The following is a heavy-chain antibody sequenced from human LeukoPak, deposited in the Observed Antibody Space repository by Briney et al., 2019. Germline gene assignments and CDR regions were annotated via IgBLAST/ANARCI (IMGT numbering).Heavy chain of an antibody. CDR1: GYTFTGYY. J-gene: IGHJ5*02. V-gene: IGHV1-2*02. CDR3: ARASYYPSGFDP. CDR2: INPNSGGT. Sequence: ASVKVSCKASGYTFTGYYMHWVRQAPGQGLEWVGWINPNSGGTNYAQKFQGRVTMTRDTSISTAYMELSRLRSDDTAVYYCARASYYPSGFDPWGQGTLVTVSS. D-gene: IGHD3-10*01.